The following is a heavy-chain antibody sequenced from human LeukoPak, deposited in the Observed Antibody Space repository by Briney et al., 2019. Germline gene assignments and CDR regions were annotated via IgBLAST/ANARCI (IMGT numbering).Heavy chain of an antibody. D-gene: IGHD1-7*01. CDR2: FSYSGST. CDR3: ARGPLDSGNTYFDY. J-gene: IGHJ4*02. Sequence: SETLSLTCTVSGASVSNYYWSWIRQPPGKGLEWIGYFSYSGSTNYNPSLKSRVTISVDTSKNQFSLKLSSVTAADTAVYYCARGPLDSGNTYFDYWGQGTLVSVAS. V-gene: IGHV4-59*02. CDR1: GASVSNYY.